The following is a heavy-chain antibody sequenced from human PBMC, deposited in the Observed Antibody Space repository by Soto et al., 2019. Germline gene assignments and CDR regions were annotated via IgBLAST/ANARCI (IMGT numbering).Heavy chain of an antibody. D-gene: IGHD2-2*01. V-gene: IGHV4-31*03. CDR1: GGSISSGGYY. CDR3: AGLESYAMPTVDY. Sequence: SETLSLTCTVSGGSISSGGYYWSWIRQHPGKGLEWIGYIYYSGSTYYNPSLKSRVTISVDTSKNQFSLKLSSVTAADTAVYYCAGLESYAMPTVDYWGQGTLVTVSS. CDR2: IYYSGST. J-gene: IGHJ4*02.